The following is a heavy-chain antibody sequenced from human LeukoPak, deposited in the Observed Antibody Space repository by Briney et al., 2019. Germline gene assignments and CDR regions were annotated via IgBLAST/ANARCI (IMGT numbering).Heavy chain of an antibody. CDR3: AKVAMLTGYCTFDY. D-gene: IGHD3-9*01. V-gene: IGHV3-43*02. Sequence: GGSLRLSCAASGFTFDDYVMHWVRQAPGEGLEWVSLISGDGGSTYYADSVKGRFTISRDNSKNSVYLQMNSLRTEDTALYYCAKVAMLTGYCTFDYWGQGTLVTVSS. CDR2: ISGDGGST. CDR1: GFTFDDYV. J-gene: IGHJ4*02.